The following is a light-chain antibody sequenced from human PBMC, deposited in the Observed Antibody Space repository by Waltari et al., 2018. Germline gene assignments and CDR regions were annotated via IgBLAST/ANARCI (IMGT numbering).Light chain of an antibody. CDR3: QQYYSTPLT. CDR1: QSVLSRHNNKKY. Sequence: DIVMTQSPDSMALSLGEQDNRNCKSRQSVLSRHNNKKYLAWYQQKPGQPPNMVIYWASTRESGVPDRFSGSGSGTDFTLTISSLQAEDVAVYYCQQYYSTPLTFGPGTKVDIK. CDR2: WAS. V-gene: IGKV4-1*01. J-gene: IGKJ3*01.